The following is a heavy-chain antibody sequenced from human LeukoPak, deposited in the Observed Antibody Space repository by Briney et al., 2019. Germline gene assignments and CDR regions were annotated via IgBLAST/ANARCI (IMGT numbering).Heavy chain of an antibody. V-gene: IGHV3-21*01. CDR1: GFTFSSYS. Sequence: GGSLRLSCAASGFTFSSYSMNWVRQAPGKGLEWVSSISSSSSYIYYADSVKGRFTISRDNAKNSLYLQMNSLRAEDTAVYYCARVGSSGWYYCDYRGQGTLVTVSS. J-gene: IGHJ4*02. CDR3: ARVGSSGWYYCDY. D-gene: IGHD6-19*01. CDR2: ISSSSSYI.